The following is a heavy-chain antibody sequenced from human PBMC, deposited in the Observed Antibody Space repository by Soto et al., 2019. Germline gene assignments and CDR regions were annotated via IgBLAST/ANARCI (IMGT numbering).Heavy chain of an antibody. J-gene: IGHJ6*02. CDR2: ILNDGSNR. Sequence: QVQLVESGGGVVQSGRSLRLSCAASEFTFSNYGMHWVRQAPGKGLEWVAVILNDGSNRYHADSVKDRFTISRDNSKNALYLQMNRMRAEDTAVYYCARDDEYSGNGMDVWGQGTTVTVS. D-gene: IGHD3-10*01. CDR3: ARDDEYSGNGMDV. V-gene: IGHV3-33*01. CDR1: EFTFSNYG.